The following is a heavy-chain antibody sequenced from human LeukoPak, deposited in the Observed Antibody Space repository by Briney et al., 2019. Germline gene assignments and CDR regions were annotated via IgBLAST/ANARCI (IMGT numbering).Heavy chain of an antibody. J-gene: IGHJ4*02. CDR3: TRGSFLHDY. CDR2: IRSKAYGGTT. V-gene: IGHV3-49*04. Sequence: GGSLRLSCTASGFTFGDYAMTWVRQAPGKGLEWVGFIRSKAYGGTTEYAASVKGRFTISRDDSKSIAYLQMNSLKTEDTAVYYCTRGSFLHDYWGQGTLVTVSS. CDR1: GFTFGDYA. D-gene: IGHD2/OR15-2a*01.